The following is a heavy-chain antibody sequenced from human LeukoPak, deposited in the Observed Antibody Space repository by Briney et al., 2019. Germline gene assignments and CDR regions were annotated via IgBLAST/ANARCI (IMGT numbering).Heavy chain of an antibody. CDR2: ISSSSSYI. D-gene: IGHD5-18*01. V-gene: IGHV3-21*01. CDR1: GFTFSSYS. Sequence: PGGSLRLSCAASGFTFSSYSMNWVRQAPGKGLEWVSSISSSSSYIYYADSVKGRFTISRDNVKNSLYLQMNSLRAEDTAVYYCARDASGYSYARPPSSYYYYYMDVWGKGTTVTVSS. CDR3: ARDASGYSYARPPSSYYYYYMDV. J-gene: IGHJ6*03.